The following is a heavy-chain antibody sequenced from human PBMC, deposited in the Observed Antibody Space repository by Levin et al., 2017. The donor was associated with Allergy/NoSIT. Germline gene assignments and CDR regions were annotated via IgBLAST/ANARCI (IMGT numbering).Heavy chain of an antibody. CDR3: ARRYSSGWDKGAFDV. Sequence: PGASVKVSCKASGYTFSDYDINWVRQASGQGLEWMGWMNPHSGNTGYAQKFQGRVTMTRITSISAAYLELSSLRSEDTAVYYCARRYSSGWDKGAFDVWGQGTMVNVST. CDR2: MNPHSGNT. V-gene: IGHV1-8*01. J-gene: IGHJ3*01. D-gene: IGHD6-19*01. CDR1: GYTFSDYD.